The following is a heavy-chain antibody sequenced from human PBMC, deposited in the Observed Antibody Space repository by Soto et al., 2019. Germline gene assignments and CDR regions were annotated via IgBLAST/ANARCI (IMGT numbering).Heavy chain of an antibody. CDR1: GFTFSNAW. J-gene: IGHJ6*02. D-gene: IGHD3-22*01. CDR2: IKSKTDGGTT. V-gene: IGHV3-15*07. CDR3: TSAVGDYDSSGTISVGTDV. Sequence: PGGSLRLSCAASGFTFSNAWMNWVRQAPGKGLEWVGRIKSKTDGGTTDYAAPVKGRFTISRDDSKNTAYLQMNSLKTEDTAVYYCTSAVGDYDSSGTISVGTDVWGHGTTVT.